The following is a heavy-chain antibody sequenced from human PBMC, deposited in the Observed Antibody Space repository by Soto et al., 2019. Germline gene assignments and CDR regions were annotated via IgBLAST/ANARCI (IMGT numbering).Heavy chain of an antibody. D-gene: IGHD3-22*01. V-gene: IGHV4-30-2*01. CDR3: ARVRGDSSGPPQVLGP. CDR1: GGSISSGAYS. Sequence: LSLTCSVSGGSISSGAYSWSWIRQPPGKGMEWIGYIYPSGSNYYNQSLKSRVTISVDRSKDQLSLKMSCGTGADTAVYYCARVRGDSSGPPQVLGPWGQGTLVTVYS. CDR2: IYPSGSN. J-gene: IGHJ5*02.